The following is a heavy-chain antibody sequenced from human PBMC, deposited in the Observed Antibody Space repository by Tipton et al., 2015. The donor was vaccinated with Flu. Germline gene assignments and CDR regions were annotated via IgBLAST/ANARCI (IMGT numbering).Heavy chain of an antibody. Sequence: FLRLSCAASGFSFSNSWMDWVRQTPGKGLEWVANIKQDGSEKYYVDSVKGRFTISRDNAKNSLYLQMNSLRAEDTAVYYCSKSLDYWGQGTLVTVSS. CDR2: IKQDGSEK. CDR1: GFSFSNSW. V-gene: IGHV3-7*01. J-gene: IGHJ4*02. CDR3: SKSLDY.